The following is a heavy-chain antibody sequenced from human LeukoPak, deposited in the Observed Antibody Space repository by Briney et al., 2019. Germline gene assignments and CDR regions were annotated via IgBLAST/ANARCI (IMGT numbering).Heavy chain of an antibody. CDR1: GFTFNSYA. Sequence: GGSLRLSCAASGFTFNSYAMSWVRQAPGKGLEWVSSISGTGSTTYYADSVKGRFAISRDNSESTLYMQMNSLRAEDTAMYYCAQFPKRGHCSSCSCHFDYWAQGTLVTVSS. V-gene: IGHV3-23*01. CDR3: AQFPKRGHCSSCSCHFDY. D-gene: IGHD2-15*01. CDR2: ISGTGSTT. J-gene: IGHJ4*02.